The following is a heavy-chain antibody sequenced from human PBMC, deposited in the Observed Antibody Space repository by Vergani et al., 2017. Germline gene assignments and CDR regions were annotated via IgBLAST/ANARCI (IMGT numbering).Heavy chain of an antibody. CDR3: ARDFLTRVTTLDYYYMGV. Sequence: QVQLVESGGGEVQPGRSLRLSCSAAGFPFSDYGVHWVRQAPGKGLEWVSVISYDGNKKNYADSVKGRFTISRDNSTNTLYLEMNALRAEDTAVYYCARDFLTRVTTLDYYYMGVWGKGTTVTVSS. CDR2: ISYDGNKK. J-gene: IGHJ6*03. V-gene: IGHV3-30*03. CDR1: GFPFSDYG. D-gene: IGHD1-1*01.